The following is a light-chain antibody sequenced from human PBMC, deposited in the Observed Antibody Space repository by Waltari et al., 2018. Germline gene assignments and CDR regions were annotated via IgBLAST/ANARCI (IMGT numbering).Light chain of an antibody. V-gene: IGLV3-21*04. Sequence: SYVVTQPPSVSVAPGAPAPITCGGDNIGTYSVHWYQQKAGQAPVLVIFYDRDRPSGIPDRFSGSNSGNTATLTISRVEAGDEARYYCHVWHPHVDPGVFGTGTEVTVL. CDR1: NIGTYS. CDR2: YDR. CDR3: HVWHPHVDPGV. J-gene: IGLJ1*01.